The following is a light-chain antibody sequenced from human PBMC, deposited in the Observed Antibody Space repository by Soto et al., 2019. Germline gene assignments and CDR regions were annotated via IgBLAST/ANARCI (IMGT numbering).Light chain of an antibody. CDR3: QQYGSSIT. J-gene: IGKJ5*01. CDR2: GAS. V-gene: IGKV3-20*01. CDR1: QSVTSSY. Sequence: EIVFTQSPGTLSLSPGERATLSCRASQSVTSSYLAWYQQKPGQAPRLLIYGASSRATGIPDRFSGSGSGTDFTLTISRLEPEDFAVYYCQQYGSSITVGQGTRLEIK.